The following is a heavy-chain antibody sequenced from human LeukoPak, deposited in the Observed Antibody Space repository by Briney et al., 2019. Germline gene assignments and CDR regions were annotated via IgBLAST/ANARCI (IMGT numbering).Heavy chain of an antibody. Sequence: PGGSLRLSCAASGFTFTSYAMSWVRQAPGKGQEWVSGISTSGGNTYYADSVKGRFTISRDNSKNTLSLQMNSLRAEDTAVYYCATDRSKVGDIDYWGQGTLVIVSS. V-gene: IGHV3-23*01. J-gene: IGHJ4*02. CDR2: ISTSGGNT. D-gene: IGHD1-26*01. CDR1: GFTFTSYA. CDR3: ATDRSKVGDIDY.